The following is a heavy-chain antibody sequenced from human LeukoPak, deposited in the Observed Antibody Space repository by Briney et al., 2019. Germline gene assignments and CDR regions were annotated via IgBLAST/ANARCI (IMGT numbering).Heavy chain of an antibody. CDR1: GGSFSGYY. V-gene: IGHV4-34*01. J-gene: IGHJ4*02. D-gene: IGHD5-24*01. Sequence: SETLSFTCAVYGGSFSGYYWSWIRQPPGKGLEWIGEINHSGSTNYNPSLKSRVTISADTSKNQFSLKLSSVTAADTAVYYCARGARWLQPLDYWGQGTLVTVSS. CDR2: INHSGST. CDR3: ARGARWLQPLDY.